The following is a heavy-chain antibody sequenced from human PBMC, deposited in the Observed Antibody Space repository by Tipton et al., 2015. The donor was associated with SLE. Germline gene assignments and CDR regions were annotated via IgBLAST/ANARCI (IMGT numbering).Heavy chain of an antibody. V-gene: IGHV4-34*01. D-gene: IGHD6-6*01. CDR3: ARGLTYSSSSYYYYYYMDV. CDR1: GASISSYY. J-gene: IGHJ6*03. CDR2: INHSGST. Sequence: TLSLTCTVSGASISSYYWSWIRQPPGKGLEWIGDINHSGSTNYNPSLKSRVTISVDTSKNQFSLRLSSVTAADTAVYYCARGLTYSSSSYYYYYYMDVWGKGTTVTVSS.